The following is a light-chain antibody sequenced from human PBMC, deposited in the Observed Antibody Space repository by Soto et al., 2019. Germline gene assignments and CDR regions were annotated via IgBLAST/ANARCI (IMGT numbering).Light chain of an antibody. CDR1: HSISNY. V-gene: IGKV3-11*01. CDR2: DVS. CDR3: QQRNDWPIT. J-gene: IGKJ5*01. Sequence: EIVLTQSPATLSLSPGERATLSCRASHSISNYLAWYQQKAGQAPRLLIYDVSNRASSIPARSSGSGSGTDFTLTSSSLEPEDFVVYYCQQRNDWPITFGQGTRLEIK.